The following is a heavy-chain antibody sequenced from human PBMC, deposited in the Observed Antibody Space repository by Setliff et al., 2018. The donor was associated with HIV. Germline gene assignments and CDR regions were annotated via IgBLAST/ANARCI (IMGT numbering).Heavy chain of an antibody. D-gene: IGHD2-21*01. V-gene: IGHV4-34*01. CDR1: GVYRDQYS. CDR3: TRAQIAAPRPFDY. J-gene: IGHJ4*02. Sequence: SETLSLTCAVYGVYGVYRDQYSWSWIRQPPGQGLEWIGEINNDGGTAFSPSLTGRLTMSLDKSKNQFSLNLRSVTAADTALYFCTRAQIAAPRPFDYWGQGTMVTVSS. CDR2: INNDGGT.